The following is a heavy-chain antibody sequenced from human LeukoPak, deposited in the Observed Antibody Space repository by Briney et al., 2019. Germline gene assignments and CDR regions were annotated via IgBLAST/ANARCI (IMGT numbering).Heavy chain of an antibody. CDR2: ISLSGVT. V-gene: IGHV4-4*02. Sequence: SETLSLICGVSGGSISSTNGWSWVRQPPGQGLEWIGEISLSGVTNYNPSLKSRVTMSLDRSKNHLSLTLTSVTAADTAVYYCSRESGAFSPFGYWGQGTLVTVSS. D-gene: IGHD1-26*01. CDR1: GGSISSTNG. J-gene: IGHJ4*02. CDR3: SRESGAFSPFGY.